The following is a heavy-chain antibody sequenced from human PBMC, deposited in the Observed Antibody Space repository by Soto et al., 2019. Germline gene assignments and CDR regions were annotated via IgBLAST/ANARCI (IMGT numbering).Heavy chain of an antibody. CDR2: IYYSGST. D-gene: IGHD4-17*01. J-gene: IGHJ2*01. V-gene: IGHV4-30-4*01. CDR1: GGSISSGDYY. Sequence: QVQLQESGPGLVKPSQTLSLTCTVSGGSISSGDYYWSWIRQPPGKGLEWIGYIYYSGSTYYNPNLKSRVTISIDTSKNQFSLKLSPVTAADAAWYYCARGGADYGDYNWYFDLWGRGTLVTVSS. CDR3: ARGGADYGDYNWYFDL.